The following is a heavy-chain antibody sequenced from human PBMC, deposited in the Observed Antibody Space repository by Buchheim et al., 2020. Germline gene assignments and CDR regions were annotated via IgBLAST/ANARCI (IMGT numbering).Heavy chain of an antibody. V-gene: IGHV3-30*18. D-gene: IGHD1-26*01. J-gene: IGHJ4*02. CDR3: AKDQEWELPAFDY. CDR2: ISYDGSNK. CDR1: GFTFSSYG. Sequence: QVQLVESGGGVVQPGRSLRLSCAASGFTFSSYGMHWVRQAPGKGLEWVAVISYDGSNKYYADSVKGRFTISRDNSKNTLYLQMNSLRAEDTAVYYCAKDQEWELPAFDYWGQGTL.